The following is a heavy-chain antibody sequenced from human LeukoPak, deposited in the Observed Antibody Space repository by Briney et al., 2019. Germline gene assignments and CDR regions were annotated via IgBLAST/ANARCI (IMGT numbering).Heavy chain of an antibody. CDR2: IYHSGST. CDR3: ARQLAYCGGDCYFY. D-gene: IGHD2-21*02. J-gene: IGHJ4*02. CDR1: GGSISSSNW. V-gene: IGHV4-4*02. Sequence: PSETLSLTCAVSGGSISSSNWWTWVRQPPGKELEWIGEIYHSGSTNYSPSLKSRVTISVDKSKNQFSLKLSSVTAADTAVYYCARQLAYCGGDCYFYWGQGTLVTVSS.